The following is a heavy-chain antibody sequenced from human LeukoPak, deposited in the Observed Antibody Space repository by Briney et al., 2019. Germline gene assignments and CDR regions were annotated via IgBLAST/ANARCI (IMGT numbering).Heavy chain of an antibody. J-gene: IGHJ5*02. CDR1: GYTFTGNY. CDR2: INPNSGGT. Sequence: GASVKVSCRASGYTFTGNYIHWVRQAPGHGLEWMGWINPNSGGTKSPQKFQGRVTMTSDTSITTAYMELTGLTSEDTAVYYRARDSYSSSGWLDPWGQGTLVIVSA. V-gene: IGHV1-2*02. D-gene: IGHD6-6*01. CDR3: ARDSYSSSGWLDP.